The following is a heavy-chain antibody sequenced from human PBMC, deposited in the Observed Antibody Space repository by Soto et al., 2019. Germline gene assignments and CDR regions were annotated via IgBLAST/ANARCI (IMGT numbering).Heavy chain of an antibody. V-gene: IGHV3-53*01. CDR3: AREGRSSGWYFDY. D-gene: IGHD6-19*01. Sequence: PGGSLRLSCAASGFTVSSNYMSWVRQAPGKGLEWVSVIYSGGSTYYADSVKGRFTISRDNSKNTLYLQMNSLRAEDTAVYYCAREGRSSGWYFDYWGQGTLVTVSS. J-gene: IGHJ4*02. CDR2: IYSGGST. CDR1: GFTVSSNY.